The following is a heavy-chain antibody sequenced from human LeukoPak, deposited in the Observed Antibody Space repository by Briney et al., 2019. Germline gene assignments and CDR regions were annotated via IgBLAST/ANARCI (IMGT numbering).Heavy chain of an antibody. CDR3: AKAKQYYDFWSGYPFDY. V-gene: IGHV3-30*02. CDR1: GFTFSSYG. D-gene: IGHD3-3*01. Sequence: PGGSLRLSCAASGFTFSSYGMHWVRQAPGKGLEWVAFIRYDGSNKYYADSVKGRSTISRDNSKNTLYLQMNSLRAEDAAVYYCAKAKQYYDFWSGYPFDYWGQGTLVTVSS. J-gene: IGHJ4*02. CDR2: IRYDGSNK.